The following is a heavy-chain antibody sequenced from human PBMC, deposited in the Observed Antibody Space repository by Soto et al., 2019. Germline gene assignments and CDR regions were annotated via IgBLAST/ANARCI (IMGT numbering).Heavy chain of an antibody. CDR2: IYYSGST. V-gene: IGHV4-39*01. CDR3: ASPYYYGSGSFYRKGPYGMDV. J-gene: IGHJ6*02. CDR1: GGSISSSSYY. Sequence: SETLSLTCTVSGGSISSSSYYWGWIRQPPGKGLEWIGSIYYSGSTYYNPSLKSRVTISVDTSKNQFSLKLSSVTAADTAVYYCASPYYYGSGSFYRKGPYGMDVWGQGTTVT. D-gene: IGHD3-10*01.